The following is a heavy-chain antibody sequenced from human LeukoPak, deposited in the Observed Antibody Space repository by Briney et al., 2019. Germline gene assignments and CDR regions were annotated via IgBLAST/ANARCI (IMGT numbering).Heavy chain of an antibody. D-gene: IGHD3-3*01. CDR3: ARASGLYYFDY. Sequence: PGGSLRLSCAASGFTFNNYWMHWVRQAPGKGLVWVSRINTDGSSTTYADSVKGRFTISRDNAKNTLYLQMNSLRAEDTAVYYCARASGLYYFDYWGQGTLVTVSS. J-gene: IGHJ4*02. CDR1: GFTFNNYW. V-gene: IGHV3-74*01. CDR2: INTDGSST.